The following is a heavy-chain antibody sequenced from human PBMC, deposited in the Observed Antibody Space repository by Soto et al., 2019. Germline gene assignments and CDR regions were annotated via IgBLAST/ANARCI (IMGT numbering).Heavy chain of an antibody. J-gene: IGHJ5*02. Sequence: PGGSLRLSCAASGFTFSSYSMNWVRQAPGKGLEWVSSISSSSYIYYADSVKGRFTISRDNAKNSLYLQMNSLRAEDTAVYYCARDRTGYTNWFDPWGQGTLVTVSS. CDR2: ISSSSYI. V-gene: IGHV3-21*01. D-gene: IGHD5-12*01. CDR1: GFTFSSYS. CDR3: ARDRTGYTNWFDP.